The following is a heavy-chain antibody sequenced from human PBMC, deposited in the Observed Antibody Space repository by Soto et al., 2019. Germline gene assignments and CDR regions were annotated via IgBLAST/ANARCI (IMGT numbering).Heavy chain of an antibody. Sequence: SETLSLTWAVDGGSFSGYYWSWIRQPPGKGLEWIGEINHSGSTNYNPSLKSRVTISVDTSKNQFSLKLSSVTAADTAVYYCARGAIMTYYDFWSGYQYNWFDPWGQGTLVTGSS. D-gene: IGHD3-3*01. CDR1: GGSFSGYY. V-gene: IGHV4-34*01. CDR3: ARGAIMTYYDFWSGYQYNWFDP. CDR2: INHSGST. J-gene: IGHJ5*02.